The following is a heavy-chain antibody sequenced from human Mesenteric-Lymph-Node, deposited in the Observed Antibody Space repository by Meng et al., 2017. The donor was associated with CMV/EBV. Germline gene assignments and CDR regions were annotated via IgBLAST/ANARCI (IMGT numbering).Heavy chain of an antibody. V-gene: IGHV1-69*05. CDR1: GGTFSSYA. D-gene: IGHD2-2*01. CDR3: ARDRTIYGQRGYFDY. CDR2: IIPIFGTA. J-gene: IGHJ4*02. Sequence: SVKVSCKASGGTFSSYAISWVRQAPEQGLEWMGGIIPIFGTANYAQKFQGRVTITTDESTSTAYMELSSLRSEDTAVYYCARDRTIYGQRGYFDYWGQGTLVTVSS.